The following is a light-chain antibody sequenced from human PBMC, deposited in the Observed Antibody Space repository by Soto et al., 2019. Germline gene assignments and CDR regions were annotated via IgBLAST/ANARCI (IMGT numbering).Light chain of an antibody. CDR3: QRYNSYPLA. J-gene: IGKJ4*01. CDR2: KAS. CDR1: QSISSW. Sequence: DIQMTQSPSTLSASVGDRVTITCRASQSISSWLAWYQQKPGKAPKLLIYKASSLESGVPSRFSGSGSGTEFTLTISSLQPDDFATYYCQRYNSYPLAFGGGTRVEIK. V-gene: IGKV1-5*03.